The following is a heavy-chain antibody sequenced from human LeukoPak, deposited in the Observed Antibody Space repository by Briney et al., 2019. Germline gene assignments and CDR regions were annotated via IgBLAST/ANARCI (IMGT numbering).Heavy chain of an antibody. CDR2: ISSSSSTI. Sequence: PGGSLRLSCAASGFTFSSYSMNWVRQAPGKGLEWVSYISSSSSTIYYADSVKGRFTTSRDNSRNTLYLQMDSLRAEDTAVYYCAKSIALTTYYFDYWGQGALVTVSS. CDR3: AKSIALTTYYFDY. CDR1: GFTFSSYS. V-gene: IGHV3-48*01. D-gene: IGHD4-17*01. J-gene: IGHJ4*02.